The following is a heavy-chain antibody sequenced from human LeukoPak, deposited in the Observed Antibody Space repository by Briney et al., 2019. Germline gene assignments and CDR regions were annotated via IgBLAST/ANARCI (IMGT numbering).Heavy chain of an antibody. CDR3: ARSYSSSWYYFDY. D-gene: IGHD6-13*01. CDR2: INAGNGNT. CDR1: GYTFTSYA. V-gene: IGHV1-3*01. J-gene: IGHJ4*02. Sequence: GASVKVSCKASGYTFTSYAMHWVRQAPGQRLEWMGWINAGNGNTKYSQKFQGRVTITRDTSASTAHMELSSLRSEDTAVYYCARSYSSSWYYFDYWGQGTLVTVSS.